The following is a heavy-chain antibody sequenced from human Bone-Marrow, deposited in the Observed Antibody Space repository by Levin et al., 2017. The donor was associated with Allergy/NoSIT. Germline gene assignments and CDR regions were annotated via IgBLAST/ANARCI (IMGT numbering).Heavy chain of an antibody. J-gene: IGHJ1*01. CDR3: ATYFGSGTYSLAPYFHR. CDR1: GYEFSSYW. CDR2: VYPGDSNT. Sequence: PGESLKISCKGSGYEFSSYWIGWVRQMPGKGLEWMGIVYPGDSNTKYNPSFEGQVTISVDESITTAYLQWSSLRASDTAMYYCATYFGSGTYSLAPYFHRWGQGTLVIVSS. V-gene: IGHV5-51*01. D-gene: IGHD3-10*01.